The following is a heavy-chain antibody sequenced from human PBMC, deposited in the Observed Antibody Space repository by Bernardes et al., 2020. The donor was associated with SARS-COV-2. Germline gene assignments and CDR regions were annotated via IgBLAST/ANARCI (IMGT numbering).Heavy chain of an antibody. D-gene: IGHD3-16*02. J-gene: IGHJ4*02. Sequence: GGSLRLSCAASGFTFSTSWVHWVRQALGKGLVWVSRINSDGSTINYADSVKGRFTISRDNAKNTLYLQMNSLGIDDTAVYYCARAGNYRFDYWGQGTLVTVS. V-gene: IGHV3-74*01. CDR2: INSDGSTI. CDR3: ARAGNYRFDY. CDR1: GFTFSTSW.